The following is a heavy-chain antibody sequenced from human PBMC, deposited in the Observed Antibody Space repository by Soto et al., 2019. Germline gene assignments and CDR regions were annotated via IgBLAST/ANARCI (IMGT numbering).Heavy chain of an antibody. CDR2: ISYDGSNK. Sequence: GGSLRLSCAASGFTFSSYGMHWVRQAPGKGLEWVAVISYDGSNKYYADSVKGRFTISRDNSKNTLYLQMNSLRAEDTAVYYCAKDAVVAGIYYYYGMDFWGQETTVTVSS. J-gene: IGHJ6*02. CDR3: AKDAVVAGIYYYYGMDF. CDR1: GFTFSSYG. V-gene: IGHV3-30*18. D-gene: IGHD6-19*01.